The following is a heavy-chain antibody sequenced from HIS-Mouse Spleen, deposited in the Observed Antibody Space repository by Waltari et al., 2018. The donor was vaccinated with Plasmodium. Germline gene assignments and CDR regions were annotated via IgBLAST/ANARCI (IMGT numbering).Heavy chain of an antibody. CDR3: ARRYFDL. J-gene: IGHJ2*01. Sequence: QVQLVPPAAEVKTPGAAVKVSCKASADTFTSYVINWVRQATGQRLEWMGWMNPNSGNTGYAQKFQGRVTMTRKTSISTAYMELSSLRSEDTAVYYCARRYFDLWGRGTLVTVSS. V-gene: IGHV1-8*02. CDR2: MNPNSGNT. CDR1: ADTFTSYV.